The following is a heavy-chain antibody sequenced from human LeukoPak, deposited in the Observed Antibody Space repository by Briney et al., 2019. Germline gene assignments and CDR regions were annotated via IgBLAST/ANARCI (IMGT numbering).Heavy chain of an antibody. CDR3: ASLVPINSSSWYYFDY. Sequence: SETLSLICTVSGGSINSYYWSWIRRPPRKGLEWIGYIYYSGNTNYNPSLKSRVTISVDTSKNQFSLKLSSVTAADTAVYYCASLVPINSSSWYYFDYWGQGTLVTVSS. J-gene: IGHJ4*02. CDR2: IYYSGNT. D-gene: IGHD6-13*01. V-gene: IGHV4-59*01. CDR1: GGSINSYY.